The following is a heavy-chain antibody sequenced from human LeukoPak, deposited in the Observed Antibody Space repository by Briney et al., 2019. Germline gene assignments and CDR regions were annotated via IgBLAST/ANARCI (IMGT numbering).Heavy chain of an antibody. D-gene: IGHD3-10*01. J-gene: IGHJ4*02. CDR2: IDPDGSEK. CDR3: ARIYYFGDNNWRYFDN. V-gene: IGHV3-7*01. Sequence: PGGSLRLSCAASGFTFNRYWMSWVRQAPGKGLEWVSNIDPDGSEKQYGDSVKGRFTTSRDYAKNSLYLQMSSLRAEDTAIYYCARIYYFGDNNWRYFDNWGQGTLVTVSS. CDR1: GFTFNRYW.